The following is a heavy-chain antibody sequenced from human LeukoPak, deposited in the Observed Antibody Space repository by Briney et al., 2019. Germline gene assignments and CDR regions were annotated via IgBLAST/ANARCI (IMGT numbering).Heavy chain of an antibody. V-gene: IGHV3-23*01. Sequence: GGSLRLSCAAAGFTFSSYAMSWVRQAPGKGLEWVSAISGSGGSTYYADSVKGRFTISRDNSKNTLYLQMNSLRAEDTAVYYCAKSQVGASGSSASLTFDYWGQGTLVTVSS. CDR1: GFTFSSYA. J-gene: IGHJ4*02. CDR3: AKSQVGASGSSASLTFDY. CDR2: ISGSGGST. D-gene: IGHD3-10*01.